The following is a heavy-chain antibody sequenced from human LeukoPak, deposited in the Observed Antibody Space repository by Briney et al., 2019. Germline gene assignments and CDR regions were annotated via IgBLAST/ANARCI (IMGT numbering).Heavy chain of an antibody. CDR1: GFIFTTQS. V-gene: IGHV3-48*01. J-gene: IGHJ4*02. Sequence: GGSLRLSCAASGFIFTTQSMNWVRQAPGKGLEWVSYITSSSGTIYYADSVKGRFTISRDNAKNSLYLQMNSLRAEDTAVYYCARDPTTVTTGDYWGQGTLVTVSS. CDR2: ITSSSGTI. CDR3: ARDPTTVTTGDY. D-gene: IGHD4-17*01.